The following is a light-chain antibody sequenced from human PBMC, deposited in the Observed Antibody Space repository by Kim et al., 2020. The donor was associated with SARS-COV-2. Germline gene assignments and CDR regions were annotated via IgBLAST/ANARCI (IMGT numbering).Light chain of an antibody. CDR2: GAS. J-gene: IGKJ2*01. Sequence: SVSPGERAPLPCRASQSVSSNLAWYQQKPGQAPRLLIYGASTRATGIPARFSGSGSGTEFTLTISSLQSEDFAVYYCQQYNNWPYTFGQGTKLEF. CDR1: QSVSSN. CDR3: QQYNNWPYT. V-gene: IGKV3-15*01.